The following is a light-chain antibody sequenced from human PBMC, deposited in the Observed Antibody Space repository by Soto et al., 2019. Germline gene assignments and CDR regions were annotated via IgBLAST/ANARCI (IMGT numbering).Light chain of an antibody. CDR3: ASYTTRSTYV. V-gene: IGLV2-14*01. Sequence: QSVLTQPASVSGSPGQSIAISCTGTSSDVGGYSYVSWYQQQPGKAPKLVISDVSNRPSGVSDRFSGSKSGNTASLTISGLQTEDKADYYCASYTTRSTYVFGTGTKVTVL. CDR1: SSDVGGYSY. CDR2: DVS. J-gene: IGLJ1*01.